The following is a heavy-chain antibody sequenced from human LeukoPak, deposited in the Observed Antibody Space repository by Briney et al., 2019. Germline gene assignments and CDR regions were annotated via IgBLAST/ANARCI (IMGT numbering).Heavy chain of an antibody. CDR1: GFTFSSYW. Sequence: GGSLSLSCAASGFTFSSYWMHWVRQAPGKGLVWVSRINSDGSSTSYADSVKGRFTISRDNAKNTLYLQMNSLRAEDTAVYYCARGPRDYYYYGMDVWGQGTTVTVSS. CDR2: INSDGSST. CDR3: ARGPRDYYYYGMDV. V-gene: IGHV3-74*01. J-gene: IGHJ6*02.